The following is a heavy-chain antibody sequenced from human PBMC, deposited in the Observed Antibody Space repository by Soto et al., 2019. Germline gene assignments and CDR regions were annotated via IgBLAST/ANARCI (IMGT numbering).Heavy chain of an antibody. CDR3: TRLLSDAFDI. J-gene: IGHJ3*02. CDR2: IRSKGNSYAT. Sequence: PGGSLRLSCAASGFTFSGSAMHWVRQASGKGLEWVGCIRSKGNSYATAYAASVKGRFTISRDDSKNTAYLQMNSLKTEDTAVYCCTRLLSDAFDIWGQGTMVTVSS. CDR1: GFTFSGSA. V-gene: IGHV3-73*01.